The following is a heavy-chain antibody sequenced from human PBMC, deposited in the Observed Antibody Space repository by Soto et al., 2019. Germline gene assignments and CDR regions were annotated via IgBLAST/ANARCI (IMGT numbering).Heavy chain of an antibody. CDR2: ISWDGGST. D-gene: IGHD5-12*01. CDR1: GFTFDDYT. CDR3: AKDIGSGYDYVFNY. V-gene: IGHV3-43*01. Sequence: GGSLRLSCAASGFTFDDYTMHWVRQAPGKGLEWVSLISWDGGSTYYADSVKGRFTISRDNSKNSLYLQMNSLRTEDTALYYCAKDIGSGYDYVFNYWGQGTLVTVSS. J-gene: IGHJ4*02.